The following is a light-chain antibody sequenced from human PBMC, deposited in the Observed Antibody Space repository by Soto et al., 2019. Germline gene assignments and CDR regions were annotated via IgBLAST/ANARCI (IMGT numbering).Light chain of an antibody. Sequence: DIQMTQSPSSLSASVGDRVTITCQASQDISNYLNWYQQKPGKAPKLLIYDASNLETGVPSRFSGCGSGTDFTFTISSPQPEDIATYYCQQYDNLPLTFGGGTKVEIK. CDR2: DAS. CDR3: QQYDNLPLT. V-gene: IGKV1-33*01. J-gene: IGKJ4*01. CDR1: QDISNY.